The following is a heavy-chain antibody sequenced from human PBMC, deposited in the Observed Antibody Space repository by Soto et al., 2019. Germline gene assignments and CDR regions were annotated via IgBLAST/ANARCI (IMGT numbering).Heavy chain of an antibody. CDR3: ASRIAAARTDEAEYFQH. CDR2: IYHSGST. Sequence: KPSETLSLTCAVSCGSISRSNWWSWVRQPPGKGLEWIGEIYHSGSTNYNPSLKSRVTISVDKSKNQLSLKLTSVTAADTAVYYCASRIAAARTDEAEYFQHWGQGTLVTVSS. D-gene: IGHD6-13*01. V-gene: IGHV4-4*02. J-gene: IGHJ1*01. CDR1: CGSISRSNW.